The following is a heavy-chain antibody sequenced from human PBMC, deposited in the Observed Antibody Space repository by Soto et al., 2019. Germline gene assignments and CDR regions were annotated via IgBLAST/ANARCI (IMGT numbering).Heavy chain of an antibody. D-gene: IGHD2-15*01. CDR3: ARDTISCSAGSCYSEGQFGWLDP. CDR1: GFTFSSYG. J-gene: IGHJ5*02. V-gene: IGHV3-30*03. Sequence: GGSLRLSCAASGFTFSSYGMHWVRQAPGKGLEWVAVISYDGSNKYYADSVKGRFTISRDNSKNTLYLQMNSLRAEDTAVYYCARDTISCSAGSCYSEGQFGWLDPWGQGTLVTVSS. CDR2: ISYDGSNK.